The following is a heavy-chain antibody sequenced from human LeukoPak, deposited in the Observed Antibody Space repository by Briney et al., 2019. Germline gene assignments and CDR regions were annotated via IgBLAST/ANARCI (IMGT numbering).Heavy chain of an antibody. Sequence: SETLSLTCTVSGGSISGSSYYWGWVRQPPGMGLEWIGTIYYSGSTYYNPSLKSRVTISVDTPKNQFSLKLSSVTAADTAVYYCARGSYSSSCTTWGQGTLVTVSS. CDR2: IYYSGST. CDR1: GGSISGSSYY. D-gene: IGHD6-13*01. CDR3: ARGSYSSSCTT. V-gene: IGHV4-39*07. J-gene: IGHJ5*02.